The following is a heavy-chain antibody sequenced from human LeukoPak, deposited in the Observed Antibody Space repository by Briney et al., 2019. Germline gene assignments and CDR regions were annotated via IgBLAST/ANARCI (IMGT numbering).Heavy chain of an antibody. D-gene: IGHD3-10*01. CDR3: ARDSVTMVRGVTYYFDY. CDR1: GFTFSSYA. Sequence: GGSLRLSCAASGFTFSSYAMHWVRQAPGKGLEWVAVISYDGSNKYYADSVKGRFTISRDNSKNTLYLQMNSLRAEDTAVYYCARDSVTMVRGVTYYFDYWGQGTLVTVS. V-gene: IGHV3-30-3*01. CDR2: ISYDGSNK. J-gene: IGHJ4*02.